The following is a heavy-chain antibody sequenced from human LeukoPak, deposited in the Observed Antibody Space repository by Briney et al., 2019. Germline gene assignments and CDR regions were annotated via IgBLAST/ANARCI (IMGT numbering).Heavy chain of an antibody. CDR2: ISWNSGSI. Sequence: GGSLRLSCVPSGFTFDDYAMLWVRQAPGKGLEWVSGISWNSGSIGYADSVKGRFTISRDNAKNSLYLQMNSLRAEDTTLYYCAKSPTYYYDGSGYYPYYFDYWGQRTLVTVSS. V-gene: IGHV3-9*01. CDR3: AKSPTYYYDGSGYYPYYFDY. CDR1: GFTFDDYA. J-gene: IGHJ4*02. D-gene: IGHD3-22*01.